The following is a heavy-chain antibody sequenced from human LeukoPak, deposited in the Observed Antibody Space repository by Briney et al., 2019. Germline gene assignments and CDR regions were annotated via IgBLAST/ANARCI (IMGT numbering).Heavy chain of an antibody. CDR1: GFTFSAYA. D-gene: IGHD3-3*01. Sequence: PGRSLRLSCAASGFTFSAYALHWVRQAPGKGLEWVAVISYDGNNKYYAGSVKGRFTISRDNSMNTLYLQMNSLRAEDTAVYYCASGGFYDFWSGYYTPFDYRGQGTLVTVSS. CDR2: ISYDGNNK. V-gene: IGHV3-30*01. CDR3: ASGGFYDFWSGYYTPFDY. J-gene: IGHJ4*02.